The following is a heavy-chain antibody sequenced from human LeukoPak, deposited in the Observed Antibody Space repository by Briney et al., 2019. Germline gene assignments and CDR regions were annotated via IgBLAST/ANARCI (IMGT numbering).Heavy chain of an antibody. V-gene: IGHV4-34*01. CDR2: INHSGST. J-gene: IGHJ4*02. D-gene: IGHD3-22*01. CDR1: GGSFSGYY. Sequence: SETLSLTCAVYGGSFSGYYWSWISQPPGKWMEWIGEINHSGSTNYNPSLKSRVTISVDTSKNQLSLKLSSVTAADTAVYYCARQNYWYYYDSSEPLYYFDYWGQGTLVTVSS. CDR3: ARQNYWYYYDSSEPLYYFDY.